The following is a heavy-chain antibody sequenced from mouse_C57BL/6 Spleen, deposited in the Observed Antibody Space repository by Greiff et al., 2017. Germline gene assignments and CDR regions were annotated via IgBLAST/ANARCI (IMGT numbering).Heavy chain of an antibody. CDR2: ISSGGSYT. Sequence: DVMLVESGGDLVKPGGSLKLSCAASGFTFSSYGMSWVRQTPDKRLEWVATISSGGSYTYYPDSVKGRFTISRDNAKNTLYLQMSSLKSEDTAMYYCARRYYGPRYAMDYWGQGTSVTVSS. D-gene: IGHD1-1*01. J-gene: IGHJ4*01. CDR1: GFTFSSYG. V-gene: IGHV5-6*02. CDR3: ARRYYGPRYAMDY.